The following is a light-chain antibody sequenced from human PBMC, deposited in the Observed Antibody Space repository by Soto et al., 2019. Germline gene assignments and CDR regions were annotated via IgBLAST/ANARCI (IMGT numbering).Light chain of an antibody. CDR3: QQYHRSSIT. J-gene: IGKJ5*01. Sequence: DIQMTQSPSTLSASVGDRVTITCRASQSLNNELAWYQQKPGKAPNLLMYDASTLERGVPSRFSGTASGTEFTLTISSLQPDDFATYYCQQYHRSSITFGQGTRLEIK. CDR2: DAS. V-gene: IGKV1-5*01. CDR1: QSLNNE.